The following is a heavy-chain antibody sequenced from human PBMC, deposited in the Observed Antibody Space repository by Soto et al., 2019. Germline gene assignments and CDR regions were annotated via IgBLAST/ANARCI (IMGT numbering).Heavy chain of an antibody. J-gene: IGHJ4*02. CDR2: MNPNSGNT. V-gene: IGHV1-8*01. CDR1: GYNFTSYY. Sequence: ASVKVSCKASGYNFTSYYINWVGKATGQGVEWMGWMNPNSGNTGYAQKFQGRVTITADKSTSTAYMELSSLRSEDTAVYYCARGDGSYDILTGYYMDYFDYWGQGTLVTVSS. CDR3: ARGDGSYDILTGYYMDYFDY. D-gene: IGHD3-9*01.